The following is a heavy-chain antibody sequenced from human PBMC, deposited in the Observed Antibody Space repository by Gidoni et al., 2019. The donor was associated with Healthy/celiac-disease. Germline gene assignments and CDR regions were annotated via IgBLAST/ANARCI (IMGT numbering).Heavy chain of an antibody. CDR3: ARGLGSGGGYRFDY. J-gene: IGHJ4*02. CDR2: INHSGST. CDR1: GGSFSGYY. Sequence: QVQLQQLGAGLLKPSETLSLTCAVYGGSFSGYYWSWSRQPPGKGLEWIGEINHSGSTNYNPSLKSRVTRSVDTSKNQFSLKLSSVTAADTAVYYCARGLGSGGGYRFDYWGQGTLVTVSS. D-gene: IGHD6-19*01. V-gene: IGHV4-34*01.